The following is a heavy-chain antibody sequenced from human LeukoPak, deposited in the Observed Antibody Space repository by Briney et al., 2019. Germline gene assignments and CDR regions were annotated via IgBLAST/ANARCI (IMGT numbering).Heavy chain of an antibody. CDR2: IYHSGST. V-gene: IGHV4-30-2*01. J-gene: IGHJ5*02. D-gene: IGHD3-22*01. Sequence: PSQTLSLTCAVSGGSISSGGYSWSWIRQRPGKGLEWIGYIYHSGSTYYNPSLKSRVTISVDRSKNQFSLKLSSVTAADTAVYYCARVGEGYYDNNNWFDPWGQGTLVTVSS. CDR1: GGSISSGGYS. CDR3: ARVGEGYYDNNNWFDP.